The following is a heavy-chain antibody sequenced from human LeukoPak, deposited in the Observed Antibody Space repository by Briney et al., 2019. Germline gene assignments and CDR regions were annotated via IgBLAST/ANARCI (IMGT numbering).Heavy chain of an antibody. CDR3: ARRPYDSSGYYFDY. J-gene: IGHJ4*02. Sequence: HGESPKISCKGSGYRFANYWIGWVRLMPGKGLEWMGIIYPGDSDTRYSPSFQGQVSISVDKSISTAYLQWSTLKASDTAMYYCARRPYDSSGYYFDYWGQGTLVTVSS. V-gene: IGHV5-51*01. D-gene: IGHD3-22*01. CDR2: IYPGDSDT. CDR1: GYRFANYW.